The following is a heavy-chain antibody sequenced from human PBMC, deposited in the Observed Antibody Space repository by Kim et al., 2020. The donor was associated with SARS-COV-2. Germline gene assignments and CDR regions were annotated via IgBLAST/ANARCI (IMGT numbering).Heavy chain of an antibody. Sequence: SETLSLTCTVSGGSISSGDYYWSWIRQPPGKGLEWIGYIYYSGSTYYNPSLKSRVTISVDTSKNQFSLKLSSVTAADTAVYYCASVRTRITMIVVVTDAFDIWGQGTMVTVSS. J-gene: IGHJ3*02. CDR1: GGSISSGDYY. CDR2: IYYSGST. D-gene: IGHD3-22*01. V-gene: IGHV4-30-4*01. CDR3: ASVRTRITMIVVVTDAFDI.